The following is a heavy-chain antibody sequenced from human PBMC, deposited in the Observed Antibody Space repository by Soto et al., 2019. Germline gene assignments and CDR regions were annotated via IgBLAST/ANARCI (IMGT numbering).Heavy chain of an antibody. CDR3: ARGLTRDYYDSSGYLDY. D-gene: IGHD3-22*01. CDR1: GGSISSSRYY. CDR2: IYYSGST. V-gene: IGHV4-39*01. Sequence: QLQLQESGPGLVKPSETLSLTCTVSGGSISSSRYYWGWIRQPPGKGLEWIGSIYYSGSTYYNPSLKSRVTISVDTSKNQFSLKLSSVTAADTAVYYCARGLTRDYYDSSGYLDYWGQGTQVTVSS. J-gene: IGHJ4*02.